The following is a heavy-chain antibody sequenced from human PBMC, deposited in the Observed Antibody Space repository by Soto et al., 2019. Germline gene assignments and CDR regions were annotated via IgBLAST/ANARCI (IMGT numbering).Heavy chain of an antibody. D-gene: IGHD1-1*01. V-gene: IGHV1-8*01. Sequence: QVQLVQSGAEVKKPGASVKVSCKASGYTFTGYDLNWVRQATGQGLEWMGWMNPNTGNTGYAQKFQGRVTMTRDTATSTAYMELSSLRSDDTAVYYGARGKTTLTDLDYWGQGTLLTVSS. CDR1: GYTFTGYD. CDR2: MNPNTGNT. J-gene: IGHJ4*02. CDR3: ARGKTTLTDLDY.